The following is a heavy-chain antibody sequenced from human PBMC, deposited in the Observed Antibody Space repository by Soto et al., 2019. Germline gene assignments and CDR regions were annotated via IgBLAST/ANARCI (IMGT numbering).Heavy chain of an antibody. V-gene: IGHV3-23*01. Sequence: EVELLESGGGLVQPGGSLRLSCVASGFTFSSYAMSWVRQAPGKGLEWVAAISASGGATLHADSVKGRFTISRDNPKKTLHLQMNSLRAEDTAVYYCAKDVEGGSLYRGAFDYWGEGTQVTVSS. D-gene: IGHD1-26*01. CDR2: ISASGGAT. CDR1: GFTFSSYA. J-gene: IGHJ4*02. CDR3: AKDVEGGSLYRGAFDY.